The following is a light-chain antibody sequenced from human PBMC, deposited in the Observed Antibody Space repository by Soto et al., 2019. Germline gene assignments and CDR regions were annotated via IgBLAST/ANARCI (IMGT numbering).Light chain of an antibody. CDR3: QQYDSYSRT. J-gene: IGKJ1*01. V-gene: IGKV1-5*01. Sequence: DIQMTQSSSTLSASVGDSVTITCRASQSISSWLAWYQQKPGKAPKLLIYDASSLESGVPSRFSGSGSGTEFTLTISSLQADDFATYYCQQYDSYSRTFGQGTKVDIK. CDR1: QSISSW. CDR2: DAS.